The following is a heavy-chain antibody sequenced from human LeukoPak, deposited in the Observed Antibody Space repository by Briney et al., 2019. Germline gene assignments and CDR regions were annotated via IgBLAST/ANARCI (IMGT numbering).Heavy chain of an antibody. J-gene: IGHJ4*02. D-gene: IGHD2-15*01. CDR1: GFSFDDYG. CDR3: ARDDCSGGSCYFDY. CDR2: INWNGGST. Sequence: GGSLRLSCAASGFSFDDYGMSWVSHAPGKVLEWVSGINWNGGSTGYADSVKGRFTISRDNAKNYLYMQMNSRRAEDTALYYCARDDCSGGSCYFDYWGQGTLVTVSS. V-gene: IGHV3-20*04.